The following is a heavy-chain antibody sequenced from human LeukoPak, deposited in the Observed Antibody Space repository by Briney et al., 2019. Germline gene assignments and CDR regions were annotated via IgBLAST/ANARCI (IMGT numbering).Heavy chain of an antibody. CDR3: AKDLRRGGYDWIPPDYYYGMDV. J-gene: IGHJ6*02. D-gene: IGHD5-12*01. CDR1: GFTFSSYG. Sequence: PGRSLRLSCAASGFTFSSYGMHWVRQAPGKGLEWVAVISYDGSNKYYADSVKGRFTISRDKSKNTLYLQMNSLRAEDTAVYYCAKDLRRGGYDWIPPDYYYGMDVWGQGTTVTVSS. CDR2: ISYDGSNK. V-gene: IGHV3-30*18.